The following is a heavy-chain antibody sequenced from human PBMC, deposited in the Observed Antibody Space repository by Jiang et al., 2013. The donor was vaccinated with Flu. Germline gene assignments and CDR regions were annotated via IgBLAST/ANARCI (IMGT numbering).Heavy chain of an antibody. CDR3: ARSKTNWGSYSQ. Sequence: GPGLVKPSETLSLTCTVPGGSISSYYWSWIRQPPGKGLEWIGYIYYSGSTNYNPSLKSRVTISVDTSKNQFSLEAEASVTAADTAVYYCARSKTNWGSYSQWGQG. V-gene: IGHV4-59*01. CDR2: IYYSGST. D-gene: IGHD3-16*01. J-gene: IGHJ4*02. CDR1: GGSISSYY.